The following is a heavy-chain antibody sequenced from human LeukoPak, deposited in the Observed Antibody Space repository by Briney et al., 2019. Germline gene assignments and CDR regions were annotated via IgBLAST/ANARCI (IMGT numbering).Heavy chain of an antibody. J-gene: IGHJ3*02. V-gene: IGHV3-21*01. CDR2: ISLTSNDI. CDR1: GFTFSTAW. Sequence: GGSLRLSCAASGFTFSTAWMGWVRQAPGKGLEWVSSISLTSNDIYYAASVRGRFIISRDNAKNLLSLQMNSLRAEDTALYYCARGDTSLQRNDALDIWGQGTMVSVSS. D-gene: IGHD2/OR15-2a*01. CDR3: ARGDTSLQRNDALDI.